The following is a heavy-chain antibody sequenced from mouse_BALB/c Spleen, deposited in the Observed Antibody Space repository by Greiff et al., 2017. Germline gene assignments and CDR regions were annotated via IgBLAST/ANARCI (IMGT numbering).Heavy chain of an antibody. Sequence: QVQLQQPGAELVKPGASVKLSCKASGYTFTSYYMYWVKQRPGQGLEWIGEINPSNGGTNFNEKFKSKATLTVDKSSSTAYMQLSSLTSEDSAVYYCTIYYYGSSPFAYWGQGTLVTVSA. CDR1: GYTFTSYY. CDR2: INPSNGGT. CDR3: TIYYYGSSPFAY. J-gene: IGHJ3*01. V-gene: IGHV1S81*02. D-gene: IGHD1-1*01.